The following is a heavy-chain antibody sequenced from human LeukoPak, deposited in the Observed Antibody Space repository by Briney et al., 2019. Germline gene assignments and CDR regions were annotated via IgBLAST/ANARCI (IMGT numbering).Heavy chain of an antibody. CDR3: AKSRWPTVTSYYFDY. Sequence: PGGSLRLSCAASGFTFSSHGMHWVRQAPGKGLEWVAVISYDGSNKYYADSVKGRFTISRDNSKNTLYLQMNSLRAEDTAVYYCAKSRWPTVTSYYFDYWGQGTLVTVSS. D-gene: IGHD4-17*01. CDR1: GFTFSSHG. J-gene: IGHJ4*02. V-gene: IGHV3-30*18. CDR2: ISYDGSNK.